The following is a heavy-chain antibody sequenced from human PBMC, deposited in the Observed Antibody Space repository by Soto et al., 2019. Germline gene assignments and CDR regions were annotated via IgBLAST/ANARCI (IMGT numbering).Heavy chain of an antibody. J-gene: IGHJ5*02. CDR1: GFSLRTDRMG. V-gene: IGHV2-26*01. Sequence: SGPTLVNPTETLTLTCTVSGFSLRTDRMGVSWIRQPPGKAPEWLAQIFANDAKSYSRSLKSRLTISKDTSQSQVVLTMTNMDPVDTATYYCARVDDIEAAGTYWFDPWGQGTLVTVSS. CDR3: ARVDDIEAAGTYWFDP. CDR2: IFANDAK. D-gene: IGHD6-13*01.